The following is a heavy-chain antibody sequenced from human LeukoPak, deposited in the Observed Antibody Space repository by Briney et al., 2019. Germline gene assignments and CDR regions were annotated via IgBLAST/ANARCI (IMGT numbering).Heavy chain of an antibody. CDR3: AIDPNWGTHS. Sequence: GGSLRLSCAASGFTFSSYAMSWVRQAPGKGLEWVSAISGSGGSTYYADSVKGRFTISRDNFKNALYLQMNSLRVEDTAVYYCAIDPNWGTHSWGQGVLVTVSS. D-gene: IGHD7-27*01. CDR2: ISGSGGST. CDR1: GFTFSSYA. V-gene: IGHV3-23*01. J-gene: IGHJ4*02.